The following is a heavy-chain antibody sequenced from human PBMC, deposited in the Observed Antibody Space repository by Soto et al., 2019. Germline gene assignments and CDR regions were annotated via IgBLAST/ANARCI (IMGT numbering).Heavy chain of an antibody. CDR2: ISAYNGNT. CDR3: ARGGTPLDY. J-gene: IGHJ4*02. CDR1: GYTFTNFG. Sequence: QVQLVQSGAEVKKPGASVKVSCKASGYTFTNFGISWVRQAPGQGLERMGWISAYNGNTNYPQNFQGRVTMSTATSTSKAYMELRGLRSDDTAVYYCARGGTPLDYWGQGTLVTVSS. V-gene: IGHV1-18*01. D-gene: IGHD3-16*01.